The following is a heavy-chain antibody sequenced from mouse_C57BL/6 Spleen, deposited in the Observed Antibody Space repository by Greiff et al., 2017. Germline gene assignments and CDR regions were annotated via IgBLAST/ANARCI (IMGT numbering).Heavy chain of an antibody. J-gene: IGHJ4*01. D-gene: IGHD1-1*01. CDR2: IRLKSDNYAT. CDR3: TDYCSGYMDY. Sequence: DVMLVESGGGLVQPGGSMKLSCVASGFTFSNYWMNWVRQSPEKGLEWVAQIRLKSDNYATHYAESVKGRFTISRDDSKSSVYLQMNNLSAEDTGMYYCTDYCSGYMDYWGQGPSVTVSS. V-gene: IGHV6-3*01. CDR1: GFTFSNYW.